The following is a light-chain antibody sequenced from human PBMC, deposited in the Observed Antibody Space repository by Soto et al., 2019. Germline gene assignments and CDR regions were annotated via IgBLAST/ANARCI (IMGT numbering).Light chain of an antibody. CDR3: LQPLQTPWT. Sequence: DIVMTQSPLSLPVTPGEPASISCRSSQSLLHSNGYNYLDWYLQKPGQSPQLLIYLGSNRASGAPDRFSGSGSGTDFTLKISRVEAEDVGVYYCLQPLQTPWTFGQGTKVEIK. CDR1: QSLLHSNGYNY. V-gene: IGKV2-28*01. CDR2: LGS. J-gene: IGKJ1*01.